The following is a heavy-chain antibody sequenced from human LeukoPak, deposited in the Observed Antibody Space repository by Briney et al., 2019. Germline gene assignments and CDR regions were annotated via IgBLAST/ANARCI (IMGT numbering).Heavy chain of an antibody. CDR1: GFTFSSYS. V-gene: IGHV3-53*01. Sequence: PGGSLRLSCAASGFTFSSYSMNWVRQAPGKGLEWVSVIYSGGSTYYADSVKGRFTISRDNSKNTLYLQMNSLRAEDTAVYYCARTIGDYYYGSGSYYNVFADYWGQGTLVTVSS. D-gene: IGHD3-10*01. CDR3: ARTIGDYYYGSGSYYNVFADY. J-gene: IGHJ4*02. CDR2: IYSGGST.